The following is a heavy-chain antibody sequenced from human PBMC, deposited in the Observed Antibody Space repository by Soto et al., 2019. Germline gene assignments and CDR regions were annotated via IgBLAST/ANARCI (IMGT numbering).Heavy chain of an antibody. CDR2: ISAYNGNT. CDR1: AYTYTSYA. V-gene: IGHV1-18*01. Sequence: QVQLVQSGAEVRKPGASVKVSCKASAYTYTSYAISWVRQAPGQGLEWMGWISAYNGNTNYAQKLQGRVTMTTDTYTSTPYMELRSLRSGDTPVYYCARDRVADIRWADLDYWGEGTLVTVSS. CDR3: ARDRVADIRWADLDY. J-gene: IGHJ4*02. D-gene: IGHD2-15*01.